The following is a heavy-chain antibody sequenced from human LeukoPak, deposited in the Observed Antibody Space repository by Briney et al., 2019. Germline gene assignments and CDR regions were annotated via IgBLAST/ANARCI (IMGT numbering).Heavy chain of an antibody. Sequence: GRSLRLSCVASGFTFSSYSMHWVRQAPGKGLEWVTYISKDGSNKYYIDSVKGRFTISRDNSKNTLYLQMNSLRAEDTAVYYCAKDGSTFTVTIYYYYYMDVWGKGTTVTISS. CDR2: ISKDGSNK. CDR3: AKDGSTFTVTIYYYYYMDV. J-gene: IGHJ6*03. D-gene: IGHD4-17*01. CDR1: GFTFSSYS. V-gene: IGHV3-30*04.